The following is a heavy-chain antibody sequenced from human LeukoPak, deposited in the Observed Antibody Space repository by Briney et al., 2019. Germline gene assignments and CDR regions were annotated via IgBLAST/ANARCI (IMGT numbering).Heavy chain of an antibody. CDR1: GGSISSYY. CDR3: ARTGDYYDSSGYYRDAFDI. D-gene: IGHD3-22*01. Sequence: TSETLSLTCTVSGGSISSYYWSWIRQPPGKGLEWIGYIYYSGSTNYNPSLKSRVTISVDTSKNQFSLKLSSVTAADTAVYYCARTGDYYDSSGYYRDAFDIWGQGTMVTVSS. CDR2: IYYSGST. V-gene: IGHV4-59*08. J-gene: IGHJ3*02.